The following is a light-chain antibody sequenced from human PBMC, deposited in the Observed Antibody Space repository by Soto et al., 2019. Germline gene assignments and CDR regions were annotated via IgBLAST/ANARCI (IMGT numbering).Light chain of an antibody. J-gene: IGKJ1*01. Sequence: EIVLTQSPGTLSLSPGERATLSCGASQSVSSSDLAWYQQKPRQAPRLRIYGASNTATGIPDRFSVSGSGTDFTLTISRLEPEDFAVYYCQQYGSSGTFGQGTKVDIK. CDR3: QQYGSSGT. V-gene: IGKV3-20*01. CDR2: GAS. CDR1: QSVSSSD.